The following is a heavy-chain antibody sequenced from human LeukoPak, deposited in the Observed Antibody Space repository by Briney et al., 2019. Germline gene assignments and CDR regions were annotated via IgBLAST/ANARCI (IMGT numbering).Heavy chain of an antibody. Sequence: ASVKVSCTASGYTFTRYYMQWLTQAPGQRLEWRGWMNSNSGGTNYEQKSQGRVTTTRDTSISTAYMELSRLRSEDTAVYYCATAESSSWYEKDYYMDVWGKGTTVTVSS. CDR2: MNSNSGGT. V-gene: IGHV1-2*02. D-gene: IGHD6-13*01. CDR1: GYTFTRYY. CDR3: ATAESSSWYEKDYYMDV. J-gene: IGHJ6*03.